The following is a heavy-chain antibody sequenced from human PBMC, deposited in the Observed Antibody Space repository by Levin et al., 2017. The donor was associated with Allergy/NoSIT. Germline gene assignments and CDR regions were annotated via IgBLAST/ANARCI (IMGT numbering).Heavy chain of an antibody. D-gene: IGHD1-26*01. CDR3: ARDRELSGSLLYYYYYDGMDV. J-gene: IGHJ6*02. Sequence: HPGGSLRLSCAASGFTFSSYAMHWVRQAPGKGLEWVAVISYDGSNKYYADSVKGRFTISRDNSKNTLYLQMNSLRAEDTAVYYCARDRELSGSLLYYYYYDGMDVWGQGTTVTVSS. V-gene: IGHV3-30-3*01. CDR1: GFTFSSYA. CDR2: ISYDGSNK.